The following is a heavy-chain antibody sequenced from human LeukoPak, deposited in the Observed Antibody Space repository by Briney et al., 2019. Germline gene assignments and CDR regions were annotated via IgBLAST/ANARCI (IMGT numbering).Heavy chain of an antibody. CDR1: GGTPSRHA. CDR3: ARDRYGGSYFDFDY. Sequence: ASVKVSCKASGGTPSRHAISWVRQAPGQGLEWMGGIIPIFGTANYAQKFQGRVTITTDESTSTAYMELSSLRSEDTAVYYCARDRYGGSYFDFDYWGQGTLVTVSS. CDR2: IIPIFGTA. J-gene: IGHJ4*02. V-gene: IGHV1-69*05. D-gene: IGHD1-26*01.